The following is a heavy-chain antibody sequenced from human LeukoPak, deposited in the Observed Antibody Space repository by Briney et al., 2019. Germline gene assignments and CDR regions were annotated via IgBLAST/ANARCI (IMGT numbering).Heavy chain of an antibody. Sequence: GASVKVSCKASGYTFTSYDINWVRQATGQGLEWMGWMNPNSGNTGYAQKFQGRVTITRNTSISTAYMELSSLRSEDTAVYYCARALHYDFWSGYYNPYYFDYWGQGTLVTVSS. D-gene: IGHD3-3*01. CDR1: GYTFTSYD. CDR3: ARALHYDFWSGYYNPYYFDY. V-gene: IGHV1-8*03. J-gene: IGHJ4*02. CDR2: MNPNSGNT.